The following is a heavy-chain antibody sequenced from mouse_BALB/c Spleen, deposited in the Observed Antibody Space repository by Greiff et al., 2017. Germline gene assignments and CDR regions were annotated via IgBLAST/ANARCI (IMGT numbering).Heavy chain of an antibody. D-gene: IGHD2-3*01. V-gene: IGHV2-9*02. CDR3: ASPLYPGYAMDY. CDR2: IWAGGST. CDR1: GFSLTSYG. J-gene: IGHJ4*01. Sequence: QVQLQQSGPGLVAPSQSLSITCTVSGFSLTSYGVHWVRQPPGKGLEWLGVIWAGGSTNYNSALMSRLSISKDNSKSQVFLKMNSLQTDDTAMYYCASPLYPGYAMDYWGQGTSVTVSS.